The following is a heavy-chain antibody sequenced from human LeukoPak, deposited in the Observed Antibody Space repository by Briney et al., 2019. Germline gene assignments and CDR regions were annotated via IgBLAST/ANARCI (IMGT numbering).Heavy chain of an antibody. V-gene: IGHV3-23*01. Sequence: PGGSLRLSCAASGFTFSSDTMSWVSQAPGKGLEWVSGISGSGDSTNYADSVKGRFTISRDNSKNTLYLQMNSLRAEDTAIYYCARGYCSTTSCTPYYYFYYMDVWGKGTTVTVSS. J-gene: IGHJ6*03. D-gene: IGHD2-2*01. CDR3: ARGYCSTTSCTPYYYFYYMDV. CDR1: GFTFSSDT. CDR2: ISGSGDST.